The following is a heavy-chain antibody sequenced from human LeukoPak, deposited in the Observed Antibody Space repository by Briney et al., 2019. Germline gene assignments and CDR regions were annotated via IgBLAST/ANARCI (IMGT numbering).Heavy chain of an antibody. V-gene: IGHV4-59*08. CDR1: GGSISSYY. J-gene: IGHJ4*02. CDR3: ARHGHRYSSSWGAGATLLY. CDR2: IYYSGST. Sequence: NPSETLSLTCTVSGGSISSYYWSWIRQPPGKGLEWIGYIYYSGSTNNNPSLKSRVTISVDTSKNQFSLKLSSVTAADTAVYYCARHGHRYSSSWGAGATLLYWGQGTLVTVSS. D-gene: IGHD6-13*01.